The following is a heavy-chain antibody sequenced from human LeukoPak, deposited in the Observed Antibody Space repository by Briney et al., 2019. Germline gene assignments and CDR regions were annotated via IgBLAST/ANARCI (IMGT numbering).Heavy chain of an antibody. D-gene: IGHD6-13*01. Sequence: GGSLGLSCAASGFTFTTYAMIWVRQAPGKGLEWVSAISGSGGSAYYADSVRGRFTISRDNSKNTLYLQMNSLRAEDTAVYYCAKTRPLDSSSWSHGDYWGQGTLVTVSS. CDR2: ISGSGGSA. CDR1: GFTFTTYA. CDR3: AKTRPLDSSSWSHGDY. V-gene: IGHV3-23*01. J-gene: IGHJ4*02.